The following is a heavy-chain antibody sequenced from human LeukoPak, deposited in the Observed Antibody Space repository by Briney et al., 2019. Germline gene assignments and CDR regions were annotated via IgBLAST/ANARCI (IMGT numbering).Heavy chain of an antibody. D-gene: IGHD3-22*01. Sequence: SQTLSLTFAISGDSVSSNSAAWNWIRQSPSRGLEWLGRTYYRSKWYNDYAVSVKSRITINPDTSKNQFSLQLNSVTPEDTAVYYCAGEAYYYDSSGYPQSYYYYGMDVWGQGTTVTVSS. J-gene: IGHJ6*02. CDR1: GDSVSSNSAA. CDR3: AGEAYYYDSSGYPQSYYYYGMDV. CDR2: TYYRSKWYN. V-gene: IGHV6-1*01.